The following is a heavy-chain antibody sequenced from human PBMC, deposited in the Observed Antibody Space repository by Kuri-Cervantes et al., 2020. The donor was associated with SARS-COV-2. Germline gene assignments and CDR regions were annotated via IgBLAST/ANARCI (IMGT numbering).Heavy chain of an antibody. CDR1: GFTFSSYS. Sequence: GGSLRLSCAASGFTFSSYSMNWVRQAPGKGLEWVSCISSSSSYIYYADSVKGRFTISRDNAKNSLYLQVNSLRAEDTAVYYCARGLMGPYSPGDYWDQGTLVTVSS. V-gene: IGHV3-21*01. CDR2: ISSSSSYI. J-gene: IGHJ4*02. CDR3: ARGLMGPYSPGDY. D-gene: IGHD2-8*01.